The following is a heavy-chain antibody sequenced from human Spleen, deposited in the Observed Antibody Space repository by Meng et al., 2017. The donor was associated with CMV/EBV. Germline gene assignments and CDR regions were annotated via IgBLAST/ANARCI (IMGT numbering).Heavy chain of an antibody. J-gene: IGHJ5*02. CDR2: ISHDGSDK. D-gene: IGHD3-3*01. CDR1: CNNYA. V-gene: IGHV3-30-3*01. Sequence: CNNYAIHWVGQGPGKGLEWVARISHDGSDKFYADSVKGRFTISRDSSKNMMYLQMNGLREEDTALYFCARVAYFDFWSGYPGDWFDPWGQGTLVTVSS. CDR3: ARVAYFDFWSGYPGDWFDP.